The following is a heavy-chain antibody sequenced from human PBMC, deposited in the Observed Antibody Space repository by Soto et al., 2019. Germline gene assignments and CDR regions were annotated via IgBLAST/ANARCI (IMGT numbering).Heavy chain of an antibody. V-gene: IGHV1-69*01. CDR1: GGTFSSYA. CDR2: IIPIFGTA. J-gene: IGHJ6*02. CDR3: ARDWLRYKLGGMDV. D-gene: IGHD3-9*01. Sequence: QVQLVQSGAEVKKPGSSVKVSCKASGGTFSSYAISWVRQAPGQGLEWMGGIIPIFGTANYAQKFQGRVTITADESTSKAYMELSSLRSEDTAVYYCARDWLRYKLGGMDVWGQGTTVTVSS.